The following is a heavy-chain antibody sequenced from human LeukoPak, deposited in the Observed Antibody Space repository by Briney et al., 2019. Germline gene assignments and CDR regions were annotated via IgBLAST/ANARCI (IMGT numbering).Heavy chain of an antibody. V-gene: IGHV3-30*18. CDR2: ISFDGTNT. CDR3: AKEKGWELLRSYIDF. Sequence: GESLRLSCETSGFTFSSYGMHWVRQAPGKGLQWVAVISFDGTNTVYLDSVKGRFTISRDNSKNTLYLQMNSLTSEDTATYYCAKEKGWELLRSYIDFWGQGTLVTVYS. D-gene: IGHD1-26*01. J-gene: IGHJ4*02. CDR1: GFTFSSYG.